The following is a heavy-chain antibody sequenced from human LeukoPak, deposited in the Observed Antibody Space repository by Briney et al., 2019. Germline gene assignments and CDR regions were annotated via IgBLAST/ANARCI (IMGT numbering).Heavy chain of an antibody. Sequence: GGSLRLSYAASGFTFSTYAMSWVRQAPGKGLEWVSGISGSGSSTFDADSVKGRFTISRDNSKNTLFLQMNSLRAEDTALYYCAKDYRMIAFGGVIGIDAFDIWGQGTMVTVSS. D-gene: IGHD3-16*02. J-gene: IGHJ3*02. CDR2: ISGSGSST. V-gene: IGHV3-23*01. CDR1: GFTFSTYA. CDR3: AKDYRMIAFGGVIGIDAFDI.